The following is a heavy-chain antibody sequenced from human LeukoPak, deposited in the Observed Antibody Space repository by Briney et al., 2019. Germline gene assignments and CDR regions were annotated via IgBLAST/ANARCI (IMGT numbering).Heavy chain of an antibody. CDR3: ARETHYGDYGY. CDR1: GFTVSSNY. Sequence: GGSLRLSCAASGFTVSSNYTSWVRQAPGKGLEWVSVIYSGGSTYYADSVKDRFTISRDNSKNTLYLQMNSLRAEDTAVYYCARETHYGDYGYWGQGTLVTVSS. J-gene: IGHJ4*02. V-gene: IGHV3-66*01. D-gene: IGHD4-17*01. CDR2: IYSGGST.